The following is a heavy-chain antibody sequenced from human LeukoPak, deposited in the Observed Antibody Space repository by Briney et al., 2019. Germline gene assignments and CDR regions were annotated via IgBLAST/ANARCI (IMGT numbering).Heavy chain of an antibody. V-gene: IGHV4-59*01. D-gene: IGHD5-24*01. CDR1: GGSLSPYY. Sequence: PSETLSLTCTVSGGSLSPYYWSWIRQSPGKGLEWIGYISYSGSTNSHPSLKSRVTISVDMSKPQFYLELSSVTAADTAVYYCARDRTGEMATIAGSDAFDIWGQGTMVTVSS. J-gene: IGHJ3*02. CDR2: ISYSGST. CDR3: ARDRTGEMATIAGSDAFDI.